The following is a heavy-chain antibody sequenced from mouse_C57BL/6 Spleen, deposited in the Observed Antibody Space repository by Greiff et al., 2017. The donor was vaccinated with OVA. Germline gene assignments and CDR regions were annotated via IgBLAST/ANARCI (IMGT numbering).Heavy chain of an antibody. J-gene: IGHJ2*01. CDR2: INYDGSST. CDR3: ARGYFDY. Sequence: EVNVVESEGGLVQPGSSMKLSCTASGFTFSDYYMAWVRQVPEKGLEWVANINYDGSSTYYLDSLKSRFIISRDNAKNILYLQMGSLKSEDTATYYCARGYFDYWGQGTTLTVSS. CDR1: GFTFSDYY. V-gene: IGHV5-16*01.